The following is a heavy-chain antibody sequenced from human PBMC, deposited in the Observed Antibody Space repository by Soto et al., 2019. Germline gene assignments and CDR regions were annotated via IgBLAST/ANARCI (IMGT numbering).Heavy chain of an antibody. D-gene: IGHD2-2*01. Sequence: PGGSLRLSCAASGFTFSSYSMNWVRQAPGKGLQWISYISVSSSIMYYADSVKGRFTISRDNAKNSLYLQMNSLRDEDTAVYYCARDLSGNDYAFDYWGQGTLVNVSS. CDR2: ISVSSSIM. CDR3: ARDLSGNDYAFDY. V-gene: IGHV3-48*02. J-gene: IGHJ4*02. CDR1: GFTFSSYS.